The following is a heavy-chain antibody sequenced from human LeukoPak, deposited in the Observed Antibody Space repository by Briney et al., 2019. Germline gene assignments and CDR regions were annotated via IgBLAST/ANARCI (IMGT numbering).Heavy chain of an antibody. Sequence: GGSLRLSCAASGFIFSTYAMSWVRQAPGKGLEWVSGINGDGSNTNYADSVKGRFTISRDNAKNTLYLQMNSLRAEDTAVYYCARTDYFDRWGQGTLVTVSS. V-gene: IGHV3-74*01. D-gene: IGHD3-22*01. CDR1: GFIFSTYA. J-gene: IGHJ4*02. CDR3: ARTDYFDR. CDR2: INGDGSNT.